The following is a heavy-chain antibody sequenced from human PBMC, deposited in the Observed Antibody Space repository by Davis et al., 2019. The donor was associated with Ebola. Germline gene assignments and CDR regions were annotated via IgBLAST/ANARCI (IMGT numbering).Heavy chain of an antibody. Sequence: MPSETLSLTCTVSGGSVSSGSYYWSWIRQPPGKGLEWIGYIYYSGSTNYNPSLKSRVTISVDTSKNQSSLKLSSVTAADTAVYYCARDIAYYYDSSGYYRSFYYFDYWGQGTLVTVSS. CDR3: ARDIAYYYDSSGYYRSFYYFDY. D-gene: IGHD3-22*01. J-gene: IGHJ4*02. CDR2: IYYSGST. CDR1: GGSVSSGSYY. V-gene: IGHV4-61*01.